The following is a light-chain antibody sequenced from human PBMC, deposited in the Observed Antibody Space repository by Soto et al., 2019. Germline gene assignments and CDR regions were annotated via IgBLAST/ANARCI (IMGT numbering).Light chain of an antibody. Sequence: QSALTQPRSVSGSPGQSVTISCTGTSSDDGGYNYVSWYQHHPGKAPKLMIYDVSKRPSGVPDRFSGSKSGNTASLTISGLQAADEADYYCCSYAGSYTFYVFGTGTQLTVL. CDR2: DVS. CDR3: CSYAGSYTFYV. J-gene: IGLJ1*01. CDR1: SSDDGGYNY. V-gene: IGLV2-11*01.